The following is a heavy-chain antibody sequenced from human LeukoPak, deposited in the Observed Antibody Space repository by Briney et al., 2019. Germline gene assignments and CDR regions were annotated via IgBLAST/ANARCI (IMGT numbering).Heavy chain of an antibody. J-gene: IGHJ6*03. CDR1: GGSISSSSYY. V-gene: IGHV4-39*01. CDR3: ARLPSHVDTAMETSYYYYMDV. Sequence: PSETLSLTCTVSGGSISSSSYYWGWIRQPPGKGLEWIGSIYYSGSTYYNPPLKSRVTISVDTSKNQFSLKLSSVTAADTAVYYCARLPSHVDTAMETSYYYYMDVWGEGTTVTVSS. CDR2: IYYSGST. D-gene: IGHD5-18*01.